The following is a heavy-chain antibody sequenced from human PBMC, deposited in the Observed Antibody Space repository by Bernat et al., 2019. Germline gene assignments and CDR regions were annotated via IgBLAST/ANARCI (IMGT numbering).Heavy chain of an antibody. CDR3: ARLLRSLYYFDY. D-gene: IGHD3-3*01. CDR2: IYYSGST. J-gene: IGHJ4*02. CDR1: GGSISSSSYY. Sequence: QLQLQESGPGLVKPSETLSLTCTVSGGSISSSSYYCGWIRQPPGKGREGIGSIYYSGSTYYNPHLKSRVTISGDTSKTQFSLELSSVTAADTAVYYCARLLRSLYYFDYWGQGTLVTVSS. V-gene: IGHV4-39*01.